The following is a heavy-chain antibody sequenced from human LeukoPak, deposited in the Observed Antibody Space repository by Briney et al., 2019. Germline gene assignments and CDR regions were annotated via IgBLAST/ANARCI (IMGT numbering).Heavy chain of an antibody. CDR3: ALLTMVRGVPMDV. Sequence: GGSLRLSCAASGFTFSSYGMHWVRQAPGKGLEWVAFIRYDGSNKYYADSVKGRFTISRDNSKNTLYLQMNSLRAEDTAVYYCALLTMVRGVPMDVWGKGTTVTISS. J-gene: IGHJ6*03. V-gene: IGHV3-30*02. CDR2: IRYDGSNK. CDR1: GFTFSSYG. D-gene: IGHD3-10*01.